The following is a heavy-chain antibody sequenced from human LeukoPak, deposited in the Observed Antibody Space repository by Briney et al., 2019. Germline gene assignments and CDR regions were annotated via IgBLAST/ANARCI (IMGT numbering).Heavy chain of an antibody. V-gene: IGHV1-69*10. CDR3: AREGETTVKYYYYYGMDV. Sequence: GASVKVSCKASGGTFSSYAISWVRQAPGQGLEWMGGIIPILGIANYAQKLQGRVTMTTDTSTSTAYMELRSLRSDDTAVYYCAREGETTVKYYYYYGMDVWGQGTTVTVSS. CDR2: IIPILGIA. J-gene: IGHJ6*02. CDR1: GGTFSSYA. D-gene: IGHD4-17*01.